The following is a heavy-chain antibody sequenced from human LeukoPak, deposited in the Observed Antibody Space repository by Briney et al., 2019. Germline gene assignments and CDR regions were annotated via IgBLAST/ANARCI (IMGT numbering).Heavy chain of an antibody. D-gene: IGHD3-10*01. J-gene: IGHJ4*02. CDR3: ARDGGFTMVRGVIDY. CDR2: IDHSGTT. CDR1: GASFRNYY. Sequence: PSETLSLTCAVYGASFRNYYWSWIRQTPGKGLEWIGEIDHSGTTNYNPSLKSRVTISLDTSKNQFSLKVTSVTADTAVYYCARDGGFTMVRGVIDYWGQGTLVTVSS. V-gene: IGHV4-34*01.